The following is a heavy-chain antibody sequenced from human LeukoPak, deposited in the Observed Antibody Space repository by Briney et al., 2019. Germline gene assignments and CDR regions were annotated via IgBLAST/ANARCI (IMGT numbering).Heavy chain of an antibody. V-gene: IGHV3-23*01. J-gene: IGHJ4*02. CDR2: VGSNPGDK. CDR3: AKDAHMRQLVRVSSTYFDY. Sequence: GGSLRLSCAASGFTFNDYAMSWVRQAPGKGLEWVSAVGSNPGDKKYAHSVKGRFTISRDNSKNTVYLQMNSLRVEDTAIYYCAKDAHMRQLVRVSSTYFDYWGQGTLVTVSS. D-gene: IGHD6-13*01. CDR1: GFTFNDYA.